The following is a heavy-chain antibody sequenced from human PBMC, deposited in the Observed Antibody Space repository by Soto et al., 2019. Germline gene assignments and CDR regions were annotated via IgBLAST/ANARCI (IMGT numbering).Heavy chain of an antibody. CDR3: AKIEMGWFAH. D-gene: IGHD2-8*01. J-gene: IGHJ5*02. CDR1: GFSFFSYA. Sequence: GGSLRLSCTGSGFSFFSYAMSWVRQAPGKGLEWVSTISGSGGHTYYAGSVKGRFVVSRDNDKNTVYLHMSSLTGEDTAVYFCAKIEMGWFAHWGQGTQVTVSS. CDR2: ISGSGGHT. V-gene: IGHV3-23*01.